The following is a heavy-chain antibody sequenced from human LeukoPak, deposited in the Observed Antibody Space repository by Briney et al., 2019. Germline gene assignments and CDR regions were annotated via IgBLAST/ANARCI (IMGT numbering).Heavy chain of an antibody. CDR3: ASDWRGVTYYYYYMDV. CDR2: ISSSGSTI. D-gene: IGHD2-21*02. V-gene: IGHV3-11*04. Sequence: KPGGSLRLSCAASGFTFSDYYMSWIRQAPGKGLEWVSYISSSGSTIYYADSVKGRFTISRDNAKNSLYLQMNSLRAEDTAVYYCASDWRGVTYYYYYMDVWGKGTTVTVSS. CDR1: GFTFSDYY. J-gene: IGHJ6*03.